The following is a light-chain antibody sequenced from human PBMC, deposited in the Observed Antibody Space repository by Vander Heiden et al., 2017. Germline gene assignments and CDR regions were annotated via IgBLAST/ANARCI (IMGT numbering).Light chain of an antibody. V-gene: IGKV1-27*01. CDR3: QKDNSTWT. Sequence: DIQMTQSPSSLSASVGDRVTITCRASQGISNYLAWYQQKPGKVPKLLIYAASTLQSGVPSRFSGSGSGTDFTLTISSLQPEDVATYYCQKDNSTWTFGQGTKVEIK. CDR1: QGISNY. J-gene: IGKJ1*01. CDR2: AAS.